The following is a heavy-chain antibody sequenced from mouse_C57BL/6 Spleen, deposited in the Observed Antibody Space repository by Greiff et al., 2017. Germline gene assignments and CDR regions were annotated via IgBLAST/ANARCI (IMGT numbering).Heavy chain of an antibody. CDR2: IYPGSGST. V-gene: IGHV1-55*01. CDR1: GYTFTSYW. CDR3: SREGDSNFAIDY. Sequence: QVQLQQSGAELVKPGASVKISCKASGYTFTSYWMTWVKQRPGQGLEWIGDIYPGSGSTNYNEKFKSKATLTVAKSSSTAYMQLSSLTSEDSAFAYCSREGDSNFAIDYWGQGTTVTVSS. J-gene: IGHJ4*01. D-gene: IGHD2-5*01.